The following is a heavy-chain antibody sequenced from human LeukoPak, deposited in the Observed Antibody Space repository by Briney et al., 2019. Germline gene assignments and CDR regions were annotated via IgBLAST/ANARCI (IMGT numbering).Heavy chain of an antibody. V-gene: IGHV3-53*01. D-gene: IGHD6-19*01. J-gene: IGHJ4*02. CDR3: ASWPVGWYGEDS. CDR2: IYGGGST. CDR1: GFTVSGNY. Sequence: GGSLRLSCAASGFTVSGNYMNWVRQAPGKGLEWVSVIYGGGSTYYADSVKGRFTISRDTPKNTLYLQMNSLRVEDTAVYYCASWPVGWYGEDSWGQGTLVTVSS.